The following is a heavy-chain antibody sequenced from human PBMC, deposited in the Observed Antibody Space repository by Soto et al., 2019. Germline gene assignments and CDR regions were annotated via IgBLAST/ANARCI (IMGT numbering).Heavy chain of an antibody. V-gene: IGHV3-9*01. CDR1: GFTFDDYA. J-gene: IGHJ4*02. D-gene: IGHD5-18*01. CDR2: INWNSGSI. CDR3: AKALSGYTYGPFDF. Sequence: EVQLVESGGGWVQPGRSLRLSCAASGFTFDDYAMHWVRQAPGKGLEWVSGINWNSGSIGYADSVKGRFTISRDYAKNSLYLQLNSLRAEDTALYFCAKALSGYTYGPFDFWGQGTLVTVSS.